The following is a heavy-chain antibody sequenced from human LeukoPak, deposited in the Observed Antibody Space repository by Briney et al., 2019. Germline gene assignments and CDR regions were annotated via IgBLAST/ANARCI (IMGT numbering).Heavy chain of an antibody. CDR1: GFTFSNYG. J-gene: IGHJ4*02. V-gene: IGHV3-30*02. Sequence: GGSLRLSCAASGFTFSNYGMHWVRQAPGKGLEWVAFIRYDGSNRYYADSVMGRFTISRDNSKNTLYLQMNSLGAEDTAVYYCAKERRGVGAYYFDYWGQGTLVTVSS. D-gene: IGHD1-26*01. CDR3: AKERRGVGAYYFDY. CDR2: IRYDGSNR.